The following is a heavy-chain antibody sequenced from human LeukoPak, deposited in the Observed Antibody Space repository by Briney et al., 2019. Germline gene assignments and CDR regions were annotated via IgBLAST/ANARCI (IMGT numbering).Heavy chain of an antibody. CDR1: GFTFSSYG. J-gene: IGHJ6*03. Sequence: GRSLRLSCAASGFTFSSYGMHWVRQAPGKGLEWVAVISYDGSNKYYADSVKGRFTISRDNSKNTLYLQMNSLRAEDTAVYYCAKSGDCSSTSCYAGSPRYYYYYMDVWGKGTTVTVSS. V-gene: IGHV3-30*18. CDR3: AKSGDCSSTSCYAGSPRYYYYYMDV. CDR2: ISYDGSNK. D-gene: IGHD2-2*01.